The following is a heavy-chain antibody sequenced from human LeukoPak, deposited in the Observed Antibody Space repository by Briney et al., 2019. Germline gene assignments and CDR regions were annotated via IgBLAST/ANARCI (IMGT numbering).Heavy chain of an antibody. J-gene: IGHJ3*02. CDR1: GFTFTSSA. D-gene: IGHD3-9*01. CDR3: AADLNYDILTGYYKGAFDI. CDR2: IVVGSGNT. Sequence: SVKVSCKTSGFTFTSSAMQWVRQARGQRREWIGWIVVGSGNTNYAQKFQERVTITRDMSTSTAYMELSSLRSEDTAVYYCAADLNYDILTGYYKGAFDIWGQGTMVTVSS. V-gene: IGHV1-58*02.